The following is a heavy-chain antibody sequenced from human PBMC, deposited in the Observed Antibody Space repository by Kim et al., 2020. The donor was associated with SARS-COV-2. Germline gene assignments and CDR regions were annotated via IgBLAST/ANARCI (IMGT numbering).Heavy chain of an antibody. J-gene: IGHJ3*02. CDR1: GGSIRSGGYY. Sequence: SETLSLTCTVSGGSIRSGGYYWSWIRQHPEKGLEWIGYIYYSGSTYYNPSLKSRLTISVDTSKNQFSLKLSSVTAADTAVYYCARSMPITWIVVRAFDIWGQGTMVTVSP. CDR2: IYYSGST. CDR3: ARSMPITWIVVRAFDI. V-gene: IGHV4-31*03. D-gene: IGHD3-22*01.